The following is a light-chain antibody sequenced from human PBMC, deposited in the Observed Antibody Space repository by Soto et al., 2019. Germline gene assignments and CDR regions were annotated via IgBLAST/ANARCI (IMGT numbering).Light chain of an antibody. CDR1: SSDVGGYNY. J-gene: IGLJ1*01. Sequence: QSALTQPASVSGSPGQSITISCTVTSSDVGGYNYVSWYQQHPGKAPKLMIYEVSNRPSGASNRFSGSKSGNTASLTISGLQAEDEADYYCSSYTSSSTLVFGTGTKVTLL. CDR3: SSYTSSSTLV. CDR2: EVS. V-gene: IGLV2-14*01.